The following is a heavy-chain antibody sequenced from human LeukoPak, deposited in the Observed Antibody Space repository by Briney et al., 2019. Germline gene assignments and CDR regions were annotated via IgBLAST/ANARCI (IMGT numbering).Heavy chain of an antibody. Sequence: GGSWDPSVQPLESTLVTIWRTWSGRLPGKGRGGGANIKQDGSEKYYVDSVKGRFTISRDNAKNSLYLQMNSLRAEDTAVYYCAKDVTLVRGGLFDYWGQGTLVTVSS. CDR1: ESTLVTI. V-gene: IGHV3-7*01. CDR2: IKQDGSEK. D-gene: IGHD3-10*01. CDR3: AKDVTLVRGGLFDY. J-gene: IGHJ4*02.